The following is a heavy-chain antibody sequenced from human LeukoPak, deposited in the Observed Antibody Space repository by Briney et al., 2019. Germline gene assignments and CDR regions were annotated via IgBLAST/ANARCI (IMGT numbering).Heavy chain of an antibody. CDR1: GYTFTGYY. D-gene: IGHD4-17*01. CDR3: AASLATVTHAPDY. V-gene: IGHV1-58*02. Sequence: GASVKVSCKASGYTFTGYYMQWVRQARGQRLEWILWIVVGSGNTNYAQKFQERVTITRDMSTSTAYMELSSLRSEDTAVYYCAASLATVTHAPDYWGQGTLVTVSS. J-gene: IGHJ4*02. CDR2: IVVGSGNT.